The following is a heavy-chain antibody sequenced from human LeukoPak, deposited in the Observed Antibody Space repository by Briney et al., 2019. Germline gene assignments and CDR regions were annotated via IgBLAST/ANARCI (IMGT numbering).Heavy chain of an antibody. J-gene: IGHJ4*02. CDR2: FDPEDGET. D-gene: IGHD4-23*01. Sequence: ASVKVSCKVSGYTLTELSMHWVRQAPGKGLEWMGGFDPEDGETIYAQKFQGRVTMTEDTSTDTAYMELSSLRSEDTAVYYCATWGSAVVKGGDFDYWGQGTLVTVSS. CDR3: ATWGSAVVKGGDFDY. CDR1: GYTLTELS. V-gene: IGHV1-24*01.